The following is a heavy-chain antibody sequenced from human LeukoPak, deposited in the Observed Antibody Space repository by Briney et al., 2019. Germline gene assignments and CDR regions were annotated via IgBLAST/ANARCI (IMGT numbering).Heavy chain of an antibody. CDR3: ARDQRESLLWFGELLGAYFDY. CDR1: GYTFTSYG. D-gene: IGHD3-10*01. J-gene: IGHJ4*02. CDR2: ISAYNGNT. Sequence: ASVRVSCKASGYTFTSYGISWVRQAPGQGLEWMGWISAYNGNTNYAQKLQGRVTMTTDTSTSTAYMELRSLRSDDTAVYYCARDQRESLLWFGELLGAYFDYWGQGTLVTVSS. V-gene: IGHV1-18*01.